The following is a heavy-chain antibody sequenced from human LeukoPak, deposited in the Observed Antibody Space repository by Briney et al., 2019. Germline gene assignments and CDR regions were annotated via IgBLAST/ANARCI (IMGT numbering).Heavy chain of an antibody. D-gene: IGHD3-10*01. Sequence: EASVKVSCTASGYTFTGYYMHWVRQAPGQGLEWMGWINPNSGGTNYAQKFQGRVTMTRDTSISTAYMELSRLRSDDTAVYYCARDRGTRLSAVQKNWFDPWGQGTLVTVSS. J-gene: IGHJ5*02. CDR1: GYTFTGYY. CDR3: ARDRGTRLSAVQKNWFDP. CDR2: INPNSGGT. V-gene: IGHV1-2*02.